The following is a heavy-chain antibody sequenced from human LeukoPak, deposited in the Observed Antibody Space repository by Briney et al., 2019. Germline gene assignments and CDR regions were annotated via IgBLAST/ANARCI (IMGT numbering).Heavy chain of an antibody. CDR2: INSNSGGT. D-gene: IGHD3-3*01. CDR1: GYTFTGYY. J-gene: IGHJ4*02. V-gene: IGHV1-2*02. Sequence: ASVKVSCKASGYTFTGYYIHWLRQAPGQGLEWMGFINSNSGGTNYAQKFQGRVTMTRDTSISTAYMELSSLTSDDTAVYYCARVTYDFWSGSFDYWGQGTLVTVSS. CDR3: ARVTYDFWSGSFDY.